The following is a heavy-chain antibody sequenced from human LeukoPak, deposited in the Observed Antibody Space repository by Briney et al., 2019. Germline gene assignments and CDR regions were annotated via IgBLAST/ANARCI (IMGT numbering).Heavy chain of an antibody. V-gene: IGHV4-34*01. CDR1: GGSLSGYY. CDR3: ARGLPRGYSYGYVY. D-gene: IGHD5-18*01. Sequence: SETLSLTCALYGGSLSGYYWSWIRQPHGRVLEWTGEINQSGSTNYNPSRKSRVTISVDTSKNHFSLKLSSVTAADTAVYYCARGLPRGYSYGYVYWGQGTLVTVSS. J-gene: IGHJ4*02. CDR2: INQSGST.